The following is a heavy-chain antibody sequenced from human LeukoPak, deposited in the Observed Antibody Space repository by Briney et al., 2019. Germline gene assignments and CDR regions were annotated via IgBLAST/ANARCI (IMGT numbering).Heavy chain of an antibody. CDR3: AKASGYSSSSTFDY. V-gene: IGHV3-48*01. Sequence: GGSLRLSCAASGFTFSSYSMNWVRQAPGKGLEWVSYISSSSSTIYYADSVKGRFTISRDNAKNSLYLQMNSLRAEDTAVYYCAKASGYSSSSTFDYWGQGTLVTVSS. J-gene: IGHJ4*02. D-gene: IGHD6-6*01. CDR2: ISSSSSTI. CDR1: GFTFSSYS.